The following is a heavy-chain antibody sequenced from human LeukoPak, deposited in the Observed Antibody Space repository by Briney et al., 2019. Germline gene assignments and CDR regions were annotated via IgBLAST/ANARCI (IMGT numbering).Heavy chain of an antibody. CDR1: GGTFTSYA. V-gene: IGHV1-69*13. Sequence: SVKVSCKASGGTFTSYAISWVRQAPGQGLEWMGGIIPIFGTANYAQKFQGRVTITADESTSTAYMELSSLRSEDTAVYYCARGPRTVVPAASSYYFDYWGQATLVTVSS. CDR3: ARGPRTVVPAASSYYFDY. CDR2: IIPIFGTA. J-gene: IGHJ4*02. D-gene: IGHD2-2*01.